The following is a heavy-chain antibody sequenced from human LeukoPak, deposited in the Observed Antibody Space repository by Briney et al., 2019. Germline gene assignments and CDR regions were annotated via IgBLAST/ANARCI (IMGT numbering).Heavy chain of an antibody. V-gene: IGHV3-21*01. Sequence: GGSLRLSCAASGFTFSSYSMNWVRQAPGKGLEWVSSISSSSSYIYYADSVKGRFTISRDNAKNSLYLQMSSLRAEDTAVYYCARDNRFGELLPGYWGQGTLVTVSS. CDR2: ISSSSSYI. D-gene: IGHD3-10*01. CDR1: GFTFSSYS. J-gene: IGHJ4*02. CDR3: ARDNRFGELLPGY.